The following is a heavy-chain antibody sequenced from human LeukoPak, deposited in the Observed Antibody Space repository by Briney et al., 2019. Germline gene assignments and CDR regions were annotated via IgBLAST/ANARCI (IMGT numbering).Heavy chain of an antibody. Sequence: GGSLRLSCAASGFTFNNYAMSWVRQAPGKGLEWVSGISGSGGSTYYADSVKGHFTISSDNSKNTLHLQMNSLRAEDTAIYYCAKDLIAYSYGHAGRSNFDYWGQGTLVTVSS. CDR1: GFTFNNYA. D-gene: IGHD5-18*01. CDR3: AKDLIAYSYGHAGRSNFDY. V-gene: IGHV3-23*01. J-gene: IGHJ4*02. CDR2: ISGSGGST.